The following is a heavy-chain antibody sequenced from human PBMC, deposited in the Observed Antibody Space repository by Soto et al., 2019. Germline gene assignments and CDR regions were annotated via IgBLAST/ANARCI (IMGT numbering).Heavy chain of an antibody. D-gene: IGHD6-19*01. V-gene: IGHV3-23*01. CDR2: ISGNGDST. J-gene: IGHJ4*02. CDR3: AKGGAGHYFDF. Sequence: EVQLLESGGGLVQPGGSLRLSCAASGFTFSSYAMSWVRQAPGKGLEWVSVISGNGDSTYYADSVKGRFPISRDNSKTTLYLQMTSLGAADTAVYYCAKGGAGHYFDFWGQGTLVTVSS. CDR1: GFTFSSYA.